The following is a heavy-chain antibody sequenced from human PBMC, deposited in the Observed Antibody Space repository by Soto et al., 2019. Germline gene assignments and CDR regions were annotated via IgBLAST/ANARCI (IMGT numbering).Heavy chain of an antibody. D-gene: IGHD6-19*01. V-gene: IGHV3-30*18. CDR1: GFTFSSHV. Sequence: GGSLRLSCAASGFTFSSHVMHWVRQAPGKGLEWVAIISYDGNNKYYADSVKGRFTISRDSSKNTVSLEMTSLRAEDTAVYYCAKGGRQWLVTSDFNYWGQGSLVTVSS. J-gene: IGHJ4*02. CDR2: ISYDGNNK. CDR3: AKGGRQWLVTSDFNY.